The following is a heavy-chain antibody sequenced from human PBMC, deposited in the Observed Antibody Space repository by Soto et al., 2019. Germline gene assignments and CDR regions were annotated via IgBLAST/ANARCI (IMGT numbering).Heavy chain of an antibody. D-gene: IGHD5-18*01. V-gene: IGHV1-69*01. CDR3: ATGGRGDSSATRFYFDY. CDR1: GGIFSSNA. CDR2: ILPIFGTT. Sequence: QVQLVQSGAEVKKPGSSVKVSCQASGGIFSSNAISWVRQAPGQGLEWMGGILPIFGTTNYAQNFQGRATITADESTSTAYMELSSLKSEDTALYYCATGGRGDSSATRFYFDYWGQGTLVTVSS. J-gene: IGHJ4*02.